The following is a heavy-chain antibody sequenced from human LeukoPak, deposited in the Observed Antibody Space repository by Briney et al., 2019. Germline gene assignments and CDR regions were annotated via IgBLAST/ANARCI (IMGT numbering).Heavy chain of an antibody. CDR2: IYYTGIS. J-gene: IGHJ4*02. CDR1: GGSISGSTYY. V-gene: IGHV4-39*07. CDR3: ARATPVGGVRFDY. Sequence: SETLSLTCTVSGGSISGSTYYWGWIRQPPGKGLEWIGRIYYTGISYYSPSLKSRVTISVDTSNHQFSLNLNSVTAADTAVYYCARATPVGGVRFDYWGQGTLVTVSS. D-gene: IGHD3-16*01.